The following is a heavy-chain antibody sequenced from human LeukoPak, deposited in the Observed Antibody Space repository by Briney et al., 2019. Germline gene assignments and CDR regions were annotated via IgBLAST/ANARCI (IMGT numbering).Heavy chain of an antibody. Sequence: SETLSLTCTVSGYSISSGYYWGWIRQPPGKGLEWIGSIYHSGSTYYNPSLRSRVTISVDTSKNQFSLELSSVTAADTAVYYCARGRVSSSTWYSTYYYYFYMDVWGKGTTVTVSS. J-gene: IGHJ6*03. CDR2: IYHSGST. D-gene: IGHD6-13*01. CDR1: GYSISSGYY. V-gene: IGHV4-38-2*02. CDR3: ARGRVSSSTWYSTYYYYFYMDV.